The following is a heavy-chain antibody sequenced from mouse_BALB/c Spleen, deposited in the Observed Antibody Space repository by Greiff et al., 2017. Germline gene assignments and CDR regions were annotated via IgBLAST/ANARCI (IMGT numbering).Heavy chain of an antibody. Sequence: DVQLVESGGGLVQPGGSRKLSCAASGFTFSSFGMHWVRQAPEKGLEWVAYISSGSSTIYYADTVKGRFTISRDNPKNTLFLQMTSLRSEDTAMYYCAREDYDGGGYFDYWGQGTTLTVSS. D-gene: IGHD2-4*01. V-gene: IGHV5-17*02. CDR3: AREDYDGGGYFDY. CDR2: ISSGSSTI. CDR1: GFTFSSFG. J-gene: IGHJ2*01.